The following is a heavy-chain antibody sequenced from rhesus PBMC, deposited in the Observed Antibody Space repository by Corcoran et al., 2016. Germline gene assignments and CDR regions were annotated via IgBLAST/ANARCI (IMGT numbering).Heavy chain of an antibody. J-gene: IGHJ5-2*02. CDR3: ARWGYRNSLDV. CDR2: IYGASGST. CDR1: GGSISSNY. V-gene: IGHV4-147*01. Sequence: QVQLQESGPGLVKPSETLSLTCAVSGGSISSNYWSWIRRSPGKGLEWIGYIYGASGSTSYNPPLKSRGTISTDTSKNQFSLKLSSVTAADTAVYYCARWGYRNSLDVWGRGVLVTVSS. D-gene: IGHD5-42*01.